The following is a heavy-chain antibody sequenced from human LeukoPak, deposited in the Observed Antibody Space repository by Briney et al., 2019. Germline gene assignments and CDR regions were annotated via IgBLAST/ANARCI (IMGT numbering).Heavy chain of an antibody. J-gene: IGHJ2*01. Sequence: PSETLSLTCAVYGGSFSGYYWSWIRQPPGKGLELIREINHSGSTNYSPSLKSRVTISVDTSKNQFSLKLSSVTAADTSVYYCARGSIVVAGTRHWYFDLWGRGTLVTVSS. CDR3: ARGSIVVAGTRHWYFDL. CDR1: GGSFSGYY. CDR2: INHSGST. D-gene: IGHD6-19*01. V-gene: IGHV4-34*01.